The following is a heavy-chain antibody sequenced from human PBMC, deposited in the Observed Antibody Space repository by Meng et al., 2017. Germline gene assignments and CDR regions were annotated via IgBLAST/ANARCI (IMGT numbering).Heavy chain of an antibody. CDR3: ASIKVDP. CDR2: ISSSGSTI. CDR1: GFTFSDYD. V-gene: IGHV3-11*01. Sequence: GGGLVKPGGALGSSFAASGFTFSDYDMSGTRHAPGKGLELVSYISSSGSTIFYADSVKRRYTNSRHNAKNSLYLQMNSLRAEDTAVYYCASIKVDPWGQGTLVTVSS. J-gene: IGHJ5*02. D-gene: IGHD1-14*01.